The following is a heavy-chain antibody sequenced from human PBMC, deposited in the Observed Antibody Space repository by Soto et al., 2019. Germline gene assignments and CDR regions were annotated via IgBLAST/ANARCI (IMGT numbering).Heavy chain of an antibody. Sequence: QVQLVESGGGVVQPGRSLRLSCAASGFTFSNYAMHWVRQAPGKGLAWVAVISSDGSNKYYADSVKGRFTIARGNSKNTLFLQMNCLRAEDTAVYYCARFKGGGGGSCYSYLDSWGQGTLVTVSS. CDR1: GFTFSNYA. CDR3: ARFKGGGGGSCYSYLDS. V-gene: IGHV3-30-3*01. CDR2: ISSDGSNK. J-gene: IGHJ4*02. D-gene: IGHD2-15*01.